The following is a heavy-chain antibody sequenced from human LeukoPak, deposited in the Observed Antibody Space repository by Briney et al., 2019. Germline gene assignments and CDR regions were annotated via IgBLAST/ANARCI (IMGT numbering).Heavy chain of an antibody. CDR3: ARDQGAIDVLMVYASFDY. CDR1: RYTFTSYG. V-gene: IGHV1-18*01. J-gene: IGHJ4*02. D-gene: IGHD2-8*01. CDR2: ISAYNGNT. Sequence: GASVSVSCKASRYTFTSYGVSWVLQAPGHGLEWMGWISAYNGNTNYAQKLQGRVTMTTDTSPRTAYMELRSLRSDDTAVYYCARDQGAIDVLMVYASFDYWGQGTLVTVSS.